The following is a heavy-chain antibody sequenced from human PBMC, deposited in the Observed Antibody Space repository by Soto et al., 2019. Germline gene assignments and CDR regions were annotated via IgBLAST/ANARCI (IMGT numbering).Heavy chain of an antibody. CDR2: ISEGGSKL. D-gene: IGHD3-10*01. CDR3: AREVEYSSAFGISSSFDY. CDR1: GFTLSSYA. V-gene: IGHV3-30-3*01. J-gene: IGHJ4*02. Sequence: QGQLGESGGGVVQPGRSLRLSCAASGFTLSSYAIQWVPQAPVKGLEWVTVISEGGSKLYFADSVKGRFTISRDNSKNTLYLQMNSLRSEDTAVYYCAREVEYSSAFGISSSFDYWGQGTLVTVSS.